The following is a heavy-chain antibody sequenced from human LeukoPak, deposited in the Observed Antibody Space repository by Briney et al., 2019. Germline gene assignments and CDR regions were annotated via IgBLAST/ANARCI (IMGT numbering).Heavy chain of an antibody. V-gene: IGHV4-59*08. CDR1: GASISSYY. Sequence: SETLSLTCTVSGASISSYYWSWIRQPPGKGLEWIGYIYYTGSSNYNPSLKSRVTISADTSKNQLSMKLSSVTAADTAVYRCARHGEDLYSYVESWGQGTLVTVSS. CDR3: ARHGEDLYSYVES. CDR2: IYYTGSS. D-gene: IGHD5-18*01. J-gene: IGHJ5*02.